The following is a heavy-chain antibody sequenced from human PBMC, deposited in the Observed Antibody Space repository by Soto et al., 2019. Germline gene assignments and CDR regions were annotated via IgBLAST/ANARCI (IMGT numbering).Heavy chain of an antibody. V-gene: IGHV4-30-2*01. Sequence: SETLSLTCAVSGGSISSGGYSWSWIRQPPGEGLEWIGYIYHSGSTYYNPSLKSRVTISLDRSKNQFSLKLSSVTAADTAVYYRARVANYYDSSGYIHYFDYWGQGTLVTVSS. J-gene: IGHJ4*02. CDR1: GGSISSGGYS. D-gene: IGHD3-22*01. CDR3: ARVANYYDSSGYIHYFDY. CDR2: IYHSGST.